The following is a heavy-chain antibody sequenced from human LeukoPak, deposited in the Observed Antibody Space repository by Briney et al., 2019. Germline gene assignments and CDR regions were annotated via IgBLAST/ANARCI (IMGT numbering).Heavy chain of an antibody. J-gene: IGHJ6*03. CDR3: GGHRRPRKQWLVFMPSYYYYMDV. CDR2: INPKSGGT. CDR1: RYTFTGYY. Sequence: ASVKVSCKASRYTFTGYYMHWVRQAPGQGLEGMGWINPKSGGTNQAQTLQGRVTMTRDTSISTAYMELSRLGSDDTAVYYCGGHRRPRKQWLVFMPSYYYYMDVRGKGTTVTV. D-gene: IGHD6-19*01. V-gene: IGHV1-2*02.